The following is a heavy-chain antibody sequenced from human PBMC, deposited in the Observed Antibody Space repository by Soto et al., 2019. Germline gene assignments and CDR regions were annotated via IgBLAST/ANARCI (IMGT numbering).Heavy chain of an antibody. D-gene: IGHD3-10*01. Sequence: GGALRLSCAASGFPLSRYHMDLVRPATGKRLEWVSAIGTAGDTYYPGSVKGRFTISRENAKNSLYLQMNSLRAGDTAVYYCARGPLLLWFGELSSPYYFGYWGQGTLVTVS. CDR3: ARGPLLLWFGELSSPYYFGY. CDR2: IGTAGDT. V-gene: IGHV3-13*01. CDR1: GFPLSRYH. J-gene: IGHJ4*02.